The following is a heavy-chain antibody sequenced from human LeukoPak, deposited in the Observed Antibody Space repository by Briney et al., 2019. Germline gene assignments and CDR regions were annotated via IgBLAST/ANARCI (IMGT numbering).Heavy chain of an antibody. Sequence: QPGGSLRLSCAASGFTFSSYAMSWVRQAPGKGLEWVLAISGSGGSTYYADSVKGRFAISRDNSKNTLYQQMNSLRAEDTAVYYCAKVGPAERYYYYMDVWGKGTTVTVSS. CDR2: ISGSGGST. J-gene: IGHJ6*03. CDR3: AKVGPAERYYYYMDV. D-gene: IGHD2-2*01. V-gene: IGHV3-23*01. CDR1: GFTFSSYA.